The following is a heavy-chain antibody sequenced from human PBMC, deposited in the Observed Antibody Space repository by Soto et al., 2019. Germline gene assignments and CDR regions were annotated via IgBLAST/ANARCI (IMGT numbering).Heavy chain of an antibody. Sequence: QVQLVESGGGVVQPGRSLRLSCAASGFTFSSYAMHWVRQAPGKGLEWVAVISYDGSNKYYADSVKGRFTISRDNSKNTLYGQMKSLRAEDRAVYYCERGPWGYYYDSSGAGRFDPWGQGTLVTGSS. CDR1: GFTFSSYA. J-gene: IGHJ5*02. V-gene: IGHV3-30-3*01. D-gene: IGHD3-22*01. CDR3: ERGPWGYYYDSSGAGRFDP. CDR2: ISYDGSNK.